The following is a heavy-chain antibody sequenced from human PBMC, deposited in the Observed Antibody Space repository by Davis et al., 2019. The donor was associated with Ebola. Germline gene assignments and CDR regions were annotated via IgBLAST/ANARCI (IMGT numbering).Heavy chain of an antibody. CDR3: ARGGFSWNYAPSALGY. J-gene: IGHJ4*02. D-gene: IGHD1-7*01. CDR1: GYTFTNFC. Sequence: ASVKVSCKASGYTFTNFCISWVRQAPGQGLEWMGWISPSNGNTNHAQKFQGRVTMTTDTSTTTAYMELRSLESDDTALYYCARGGFSWNYAPSALGYWGQGTLITVSS. V-gene: IGHV1-18*01. CDR2: ISPSNGNT.